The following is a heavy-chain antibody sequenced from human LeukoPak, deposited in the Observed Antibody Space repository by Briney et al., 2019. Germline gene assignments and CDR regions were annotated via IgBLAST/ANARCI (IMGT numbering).Heavy chain of an antibody. J-gene: IGHJ4*02. CDR3: AKVQGTVTKRSDY. CDR1: GFTFSSYA. V-gene: IGHV3-23*01. D-gene: IGHD4-17*01. CDR2: ISGSGGGT. Sequence: GGSLRLSCVASGFTFSSYAMSWVRQAPGKGLEWVSAISGSGGGTYCADSVKGRFTISRDNSKNTLYLQMNSLRAEDTAVYYCAKVQGTVTKRSDYWGQGTLVTVSS.